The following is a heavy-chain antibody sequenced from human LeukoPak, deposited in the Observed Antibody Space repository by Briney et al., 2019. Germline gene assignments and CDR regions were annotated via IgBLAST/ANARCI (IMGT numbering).Heavy chain of an antibody. CDR2: IYYTGSS. CDR1: GASINSHF. J-gene: IGHJ4*02. V-gene: IGHV4-59*08. CDR3: ARGRYYFDY. Sequence: SETLSPTCTVSGASINSHFWSSIRQPPGKGLEWVGSIYYTGSSNYNPSLESRVTISVDTSKNQFPLKLSPVTAADTAVYYCARGRYYFDYWGQGTLVTVSS.